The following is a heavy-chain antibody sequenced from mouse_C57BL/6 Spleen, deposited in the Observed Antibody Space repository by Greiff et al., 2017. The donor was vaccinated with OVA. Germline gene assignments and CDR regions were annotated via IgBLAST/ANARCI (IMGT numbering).Heavy chain of an antibody. D-gene: IGHD6-2*01. Sequence: VHVKQSGPELVKPGASVKLSCKASGYTFTDYNMYWVKQSHGKSLEWIGYINPNNGGTSYNQKFKGKATLTVNKSSSTAYMELRSLTSEDSAVYYCARSLSLSFDYWGQGTTLTVSS. CDR1: GYTFTDYN. J-gene: IGHJ2*01. CDR3: ARSLSLSFDY. CDR2: INPNNGGT. V-gene: IGHV1-22*01.